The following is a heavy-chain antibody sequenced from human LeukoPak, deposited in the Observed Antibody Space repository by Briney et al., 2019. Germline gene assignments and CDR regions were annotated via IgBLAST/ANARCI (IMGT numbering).Heavy chain of an antibody. CDR1: GYSISRGYF. V-gene: IGHV4-38-2*01. D-gene: IGHD6-13*01. CDR2: IYQSGST. J-gene: IGHJ5*02. CDR3: ARLGSSWNNWFDR. Sequence: SETLSLTCVVSGYSISRGYFWGWIRQPPGKGLEWIGSIYQSGSTYYNPSLKSRVTISVDTSKNQFSVKLSSVTAADTAVYYCARLGSSWNNWFDRWGQGTLVTVSS.